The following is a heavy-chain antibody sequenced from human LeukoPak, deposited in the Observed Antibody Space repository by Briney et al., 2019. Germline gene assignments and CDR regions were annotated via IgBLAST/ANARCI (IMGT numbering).Heavy chain of an antibody. CDR2: IRYDGSNK. CDR3: ATPIAVAGNDDAFDI. CDR1: GFTFSSYG. Sequence: GGSLRLSCAASGFTFSSYGMHWVRQAPGKGLEWVAFIRYDGSNKHYADSVKGRFTISRDNSKNTLYLQMNSLRAEDTALYYCATPIAVAGNDDAFDIWGQGTMVTVSS. J-gene: IGHJ3*02. D-gene: IGHD6-19*01. V-gene: IGHV3-30*02.